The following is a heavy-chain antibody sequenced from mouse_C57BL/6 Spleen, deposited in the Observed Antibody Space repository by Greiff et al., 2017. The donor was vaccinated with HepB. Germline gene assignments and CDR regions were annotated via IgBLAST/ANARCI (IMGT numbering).Heavy chain of an antibody. J-gene: IGHJ4*01. V-gene: IGHV1-72*01. CDR1: GYTFTSYW. Sequence: QVQLQQPGAELVKPGASVKLSCKASGYTFTSYWMHWVKQRPGRGLEWIGRIDPNSGGTKYNEKFKSKATLTVDKPSITAYMRLSSLTSEDSAVYYCARSHDYDAHAMDYWGQGTSVTVSS. D-gene: IGHD2-4*01. CDR3: ARSHDYDAHAMDY. CDR2: IDPNSGGT.